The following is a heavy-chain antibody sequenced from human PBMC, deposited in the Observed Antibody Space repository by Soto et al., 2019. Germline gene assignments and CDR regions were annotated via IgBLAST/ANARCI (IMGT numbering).Heavy chain of an antibody. V-gene: IGHV3-15*01. J-gene: IGHJ6*02. CDR1: GFTFSNAW. D-gene: IGHD3-10*01. CDR3: TTGLVRGGNGMDV. CDR2: IKSKTDGGTT. Sequence: EVQLVKSGGGLVKPGGSLRLSCAASGFTFSNAWMSWVRQAPGKGLEWVGRIKSKTDGGTTDYAAPVKGRFTISRDDSKNTLYLQMNSLKTEDTAVYYCTTGLVRGGNGMDVWGQGTTVTVSS.